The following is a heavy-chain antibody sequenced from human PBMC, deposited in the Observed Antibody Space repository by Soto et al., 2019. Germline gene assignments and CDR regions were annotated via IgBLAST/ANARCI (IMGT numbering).Heavy chain of an antibody. CDR2: ISGSGGST. CDR1: GFTFSSYA. D-gene: IGHD6-19*01. CDR3: AKYRAEWLVQDAFDI. J-gene: IGHJ3*02. Sequence: GGSLRLSCAASGFTFSSYAMSWVLQAPGKGLEWVSAISGSGGSTYYADSVKGRFTISRDNSKNTLYLQMNSLRAEDTAVYYCAKYRAEWLVQDAFDIWGQGTMVTVSS. V-gene: IGHV3-23*01.